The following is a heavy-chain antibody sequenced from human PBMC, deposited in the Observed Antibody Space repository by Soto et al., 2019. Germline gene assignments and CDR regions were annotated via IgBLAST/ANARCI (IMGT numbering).Heavy chain of an antibody. CDR2: ISSRSSTI. D-gene: IGHD3-10*01. CDR1: GFTFSSYS. V-gene: IGHV3-48*02. Sequence: EVQLVESGGGLVQPGGSLRLSCAASGFTFSSYSMNWVRQAPGKGLEWVSYISSRSSTIYYAASVKGRFTISRDNAKNSLYLQMNSLRDDDTAVYYCAREIPSRGAGWFDPWGQGTLVTVSS. J-gene: IGHJ5*02. CDR3: AREIPSRGAGWFDP.